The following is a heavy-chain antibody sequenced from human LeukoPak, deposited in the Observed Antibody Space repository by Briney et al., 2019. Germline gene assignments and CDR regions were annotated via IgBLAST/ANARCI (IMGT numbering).Heavy chain of an antibody. J-gene: IGHJ3*02. CDR2: IYTSGST. D-gene: IGHD5-24*01. V-gene: IGHV4-61*02. Sequence: SQALSLTCTVSGGSISSGSYYWSWIRQPAGKGLEWIGRIYTSGSTNYNPSLKSRVTISVDTSKNQFSLKLSSVTAADTAVYYCARDENDGYKLGAYAFDIWGQGTMVTVSS. CDR1: GGSISSGSYY. CDR3: ARDENDGYKLGAYAFDI.